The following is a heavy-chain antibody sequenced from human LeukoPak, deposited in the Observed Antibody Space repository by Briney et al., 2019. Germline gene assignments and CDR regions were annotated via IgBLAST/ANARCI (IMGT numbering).Heavy chain of an antibody. CDR1: GFTFSTYW. V-gene: IGHV3-74*01. D-gene: IGHD3-22*01. CDR3: ARAPSEIGGYYPEYFRH. CDR2: IKSDGST. J-gene: IGHJ1*01. Sequence: GGSLRLSCAASGFTFSTYWMHWVPQAPGKGLVWVSRIKSDGSTNYAVSVKGRFTISRDNANNTLSLQMNSLRPEDTGVYYCARAPSEIGGYYPEYFRHWGQGTLVTVS.